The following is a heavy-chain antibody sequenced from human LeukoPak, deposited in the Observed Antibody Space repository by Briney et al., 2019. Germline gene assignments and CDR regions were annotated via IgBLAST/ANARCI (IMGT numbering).Heavy chain of an antibody. CDR3: ASLVGATKRTDY. CDR2: INPSGGST. Sequence: ASVKVSCKASGYTFTSYYMHWVRQAPGQGLEWMGIINPSGGSTSYAQKFQGRVTMTRDMSTSTVYTELSSLRSEDTAVYYCASLVGATKRTDYWGQGTLVTVSS. J-gene: IGHJ4*02. CDR1: GYTFTSYY. V-gene: IGHV1-46*01. D-gene: IGHD1-26*01.